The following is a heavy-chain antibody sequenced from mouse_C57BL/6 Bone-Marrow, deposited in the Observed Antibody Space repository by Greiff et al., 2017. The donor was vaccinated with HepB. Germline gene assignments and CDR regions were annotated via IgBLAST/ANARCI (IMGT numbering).Heavy chain of an antibody. V-gene: IGHV1-4*01. J-gene: IGHJ1*03. CDR2: INPSSGYT. Sequence: VQLQQSGAELARPGASVKMSCKASGYTFTSYTMHWVKQRPGQGLEWIGYINPSSGYTKYNQKFKDKATLTADKSYSTAYMQLSSLTSEDSAVYYCARDDYWYFDVWGTGTTVTVSS. CDR3: ARDDYWYFDV. CDR1: GYTFTSYT.